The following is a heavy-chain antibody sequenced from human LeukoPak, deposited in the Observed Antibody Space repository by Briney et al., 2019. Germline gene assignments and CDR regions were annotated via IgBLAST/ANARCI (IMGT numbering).Heavy chain of an antibody. D-gene: IGHD6-6*01. J-gene: IGHJ3*02. Sequence: GGSLRLSCAASGYTFGDYNMDWVRHAPGKGVEWVSLISWDGGSTHYAASVKGRFTISRDNSKNSLYLQMNSLRTEDTALYYCAKGDRIVARDAFDIWGQGTMVTVSS. CDR3: AKGDRIVARDAFDI. CDR1: GYTFGDYN. V-gene: IGHV3-43*01. CDR2: ISWDGGST.